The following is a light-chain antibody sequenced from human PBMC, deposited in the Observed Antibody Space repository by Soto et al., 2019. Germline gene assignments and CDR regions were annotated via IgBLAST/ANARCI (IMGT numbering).Light chain of an antibody. V-gene: IGLV2-14*01. CDR3: SSYKGSSTLMV. J-gene: IGLJ2*01. Sequence: QSALTQPASVSGSPGQSITISCTGTSSDVGGYNYVSWYQQHPGKAPKLMIYDVSNRPSGVSNRFSGSKSGNTASLTISGLQAEDEADYYCSSYKGSSTLMVFGGGTKLTVL. CDR1: SSDVGGYNY. CDR2: DVS.